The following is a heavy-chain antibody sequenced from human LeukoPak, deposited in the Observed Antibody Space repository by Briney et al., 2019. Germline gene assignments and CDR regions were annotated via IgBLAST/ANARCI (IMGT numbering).Heavy chain of an antibody. J-gene: IGHJ4*02. V-gene: IGHV1-24*01. Sequence: GASVKVSCKVSGYTLTELSMHWVRQAPGKGLEWMGGFDPEDGETIYAQKFQGRVTMTEDRSTDTAYMELSSLRSEDTAVYYCATDPIMNRGVNFDYWGQGTLVTVSS. CDR3: ATDPIMNRGVNFDY. D-gene: IGHD3-10*01. CDR2: FDPEDGET. CDR1: GYTLTELS.